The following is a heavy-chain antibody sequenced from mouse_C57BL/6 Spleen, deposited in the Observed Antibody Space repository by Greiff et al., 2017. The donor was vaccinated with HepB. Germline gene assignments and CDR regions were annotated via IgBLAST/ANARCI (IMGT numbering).Heavy chain of an antibody. CDR2: ISYDGSN. Sequence: VQLQQSGPGLVKPSQSLSLTCSVTGYSITSGYYWNWIRQFPGNKLEWMGYISYDGSNNYNPSLKNRISITRDTSKNQFFLKLNSVTTEDTATYYCASYYVFYAMDYWGQGTSVTVSS. D-gene: IGHD1-1*01. CDR3: ASYYVFYAMDY. J-gene: IGHJ4*01. CDR1: GYSITSGYY. V-gene: IGHV3-6*01.